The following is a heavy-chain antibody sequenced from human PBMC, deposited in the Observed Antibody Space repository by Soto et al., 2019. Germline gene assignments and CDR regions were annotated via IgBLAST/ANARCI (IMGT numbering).Heavy chain of an antibody. Sequence: QVQLVQSGAEVKKPGSSVKVSCKASGGTFSSYAISWVRQAPGQGLEWMGGLIPNFGTANDAQKSQGRVTITADESTSTAYMELSSLRSEDTAVYYCAREVDTIFGVVTKFDPWGQGTLVTVSS. V-gene: IGHV1-69*01. CDR1: GGTFSSYA. CDR3: AREVDTIFGVVTKFDP. D-gene: IGHD3-3*01. J-gene: IGHJ5*02. CDR2: LIPNFGTA.